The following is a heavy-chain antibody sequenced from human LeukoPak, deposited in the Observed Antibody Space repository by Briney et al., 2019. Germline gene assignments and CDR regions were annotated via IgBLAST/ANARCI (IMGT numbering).Heavy chain of an antibody. CDR1: GFTFDDYV. V-gene: IGHV3-20*04. D-gene: IGHD3-9*01. Sequence: GGSLRLSCAASGFTFDDYVMSWVRQAPGKGLEWVSGINWNGGTASYADSVKGRFTISRDNAKNSLYLQMSSLRAEDTALYYCARGRGYDILTGPDYWGQGTLVTVSS. CDR2: INWNGGTA. J-gene: IGHJ4*02. CDR3: ARGRGYDILTGPDY.